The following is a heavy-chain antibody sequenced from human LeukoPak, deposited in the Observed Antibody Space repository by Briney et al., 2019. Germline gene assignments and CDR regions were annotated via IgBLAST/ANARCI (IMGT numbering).Heavy chain of an antibody. Sequence: SQTLSLTCTVSGGSISSGGYYWSWIRQHPGKGLEWIGYIYHSGSTYYNPSLKSRVTISVDRSKNQFSLKLSSVTAADTAVYYCARGRGIAGFNWFDPWGQGTLVTVSS. CDR2: IYHSGST. D-gene: IGHD6-13*01. CDR3: ARGRGIAGFNWFDP. V-gene: IGHV4-30-2*01. J-gene: IGHJ5*02. CDR1: GGSISSGGYY.